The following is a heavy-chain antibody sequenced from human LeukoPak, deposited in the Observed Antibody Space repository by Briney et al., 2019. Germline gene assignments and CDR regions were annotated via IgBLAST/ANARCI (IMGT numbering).Heavy chain of an antibody. Sequence: GGSLRLPCAASGFTSSTYAMYWVRQAPGKGLEWVAVISYDGSNKYYADSVKGRFTISRDNSKNTLYLQMNSLRAEDTAVYYCARSYCSGSTCYAPEYWGQGTLVTVSS. CDR2: ISYDGSNK. J-gene: IGHJ4*02. V-gene: IGHV3-30*04. CDR1: GFTSSTYA. CDR3: ARSYCSGSTCYAPEY. D-gene: IGHD2-2*01.